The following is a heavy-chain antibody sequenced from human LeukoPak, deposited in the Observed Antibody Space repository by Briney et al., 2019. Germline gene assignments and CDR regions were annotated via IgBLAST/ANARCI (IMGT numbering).Heavy chain of an antibody. V-gene: IGHV3-21*06. J-gene: IGHJ4*02. Sequence: GGSLRLSCAASGFTFSTYNMNWFRQAPGKGLEWVSSITSGGTYTYYADSVKGRFTTSRDNAKNSLSLQLSSLRAEDTAVYYCARGHYDILTASYKWTPDYWGQGILVTVSS. CDR3: ARGHYDILTASYKWTPDY. D-gene: IGHD3-9*01. CDR1: GFTFSTYN. CDR2: ITSGGTYT.